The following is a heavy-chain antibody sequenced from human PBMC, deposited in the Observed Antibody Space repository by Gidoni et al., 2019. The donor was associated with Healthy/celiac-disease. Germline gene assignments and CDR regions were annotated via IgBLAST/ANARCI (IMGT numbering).Heavy chain of an antibody. J-gene: IGHJ5*02. CDR3: ARDSMGSFDP. CDR2: ISYDGSNK. CDR1: GFTFSSYG. D-gene: IGHD2-8*01. Sequence: QVQLVESGGGVVQPGRSLRLSCPASGFTFSSYGMHWVRQAPGKGLEWVAVISYDGSNKYYADSVKGRFTISRDNSKNTLYLQMNSLRAEDTAVYYCARDSMGSFDPWGQGTLVTVSS. V-gene: IGHV3-30*03.